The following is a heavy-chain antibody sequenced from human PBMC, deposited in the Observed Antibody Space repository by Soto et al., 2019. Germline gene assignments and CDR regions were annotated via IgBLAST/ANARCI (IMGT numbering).Heavy chain of an antibody. D-gene: IGHD3-10*01. Sequence: WGSLRLSCAASGFTVIAYYIIFFRHSPFKGLEWVSVIYSGGTTHYADSFQGRFTISRDSSKNTLYLHMNSLRAEDTAVYYCARLSAPTGSYYTAPFDYWGQGTLVTVSS. V-gene: IGHV3-53*01. CDR3: ARLSAPTGSYYTAPFDY. J-gene: IGHJ4*02. CDR2: IYSGGTT. CDR1: GFTVIAYY.